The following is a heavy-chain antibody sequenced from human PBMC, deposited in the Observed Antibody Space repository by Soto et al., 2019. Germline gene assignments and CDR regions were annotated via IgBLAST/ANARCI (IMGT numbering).Heavy chain of an antibody. Sequence: QVQLQESGPGLVKPSGTLSLTCAVSGGSISSSNWWSWVRQPPGKGLEWIGEIYHSGSTNYNPSLKSRVTISVDKSQNQFSLKLSSVTAADTAVYYCARDRRLAMVRGVIIRHNWFDPWGQGTLVTVSS. CDR1: GGSISSSNW. CDR2: IYHSGST. CDR3: ARDRRLAMVRGVIIRHNWFDP. V-gene: IGHV4-4*02. J-gene: IGHJ5*02. D-gene: IGHD3-10*01.